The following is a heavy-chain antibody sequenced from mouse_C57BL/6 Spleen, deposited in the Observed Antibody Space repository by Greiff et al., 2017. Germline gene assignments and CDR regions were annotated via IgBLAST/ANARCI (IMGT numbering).Heavy chain of an antibody. CDR2: IDPSSGGT. Sequence: QVQLQQPGAELVKPGASVKLSCKASGYTFTSYWMHWVKQRPGRGLEWIGRIDPSSGGTKYNEKFKSKATLTVDKYSSTAYMQLLSLTSEDSAFYYCAIDDYYGSSDGDYWGQGTTLTVSS. D-gene: IGHD1-1*01. CDR3: AIDDYYGSSDGDY. J-gene: IGHJ2*01. CDR1: GYTFTSYW. V-gene: IGHV1-72*01.